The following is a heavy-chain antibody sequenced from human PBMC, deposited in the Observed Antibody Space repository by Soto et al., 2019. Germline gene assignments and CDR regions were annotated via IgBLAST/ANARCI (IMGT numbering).Heavy chain of an antibody. CDR3: AKQGRYSTKPYPPSRF. CDR1: GDSVTSTDYF. J-gene: IGHJ4*02. D-gene: IGHD2-8*01. CDR2: IFYSGNT. Sequence: QSQLQESGPGLVKPSETLSLTCTVSGDSVTSTDYFWGWIRQPPGKGLEWIGSIFYSGNTYYNPSLKSRVTMSVGPSKNQFSLKVNSVTATDTAVYYCAKQGRYSTKPYPPSRFWGQGTLVTVSS. V-gene: IGHV4-39*01.